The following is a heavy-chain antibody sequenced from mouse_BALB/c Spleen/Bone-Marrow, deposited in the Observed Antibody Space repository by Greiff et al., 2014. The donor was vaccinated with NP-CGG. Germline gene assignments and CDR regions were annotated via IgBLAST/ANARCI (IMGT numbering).Heavy chain of an antibody. V-gene: IGHV1-69*02. CDR2: IDPSDSYT. D-gene: IGHD1-3*01. CDR3: AKGGDNYDWFPY. J-gene: IGHJ3*01. Sequence: QVQLQQSGAEFVKPGASVKLSCKASGYTFTTYWMHWVKQRPGQGLEWIGQIDPSDSYTNYRQKFKGKATLTVDKSSSTAYMQLSSLSSEDSGVYYRAKGGDNYDWFPYWGQGTLVTVSA. CDR1: GYTFTTYW.